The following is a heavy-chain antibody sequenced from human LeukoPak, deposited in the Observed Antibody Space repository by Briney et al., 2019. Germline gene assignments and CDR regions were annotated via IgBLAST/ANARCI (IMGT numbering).Heavy chain of an antibody. D-gene: IGHD2-2*01. CDR1: GFTFSSYE. CDR3: ARKLYCSSTSCYDHYFDY. J-gene: IGHJ4*02. Sequence: PGGSLRLSCAASGFTFSSYEMNWVRQAPGKGLEWVSYISRSGSTIYYADSVKGRFTISRDNAKNSLYLQMNSLRAEGTAVYYCARKLYCSSTSCYDHYFDYWGQGTLVTVSS. CDR2: ISRSGSTI. V-gene: IGHV3-48*03.